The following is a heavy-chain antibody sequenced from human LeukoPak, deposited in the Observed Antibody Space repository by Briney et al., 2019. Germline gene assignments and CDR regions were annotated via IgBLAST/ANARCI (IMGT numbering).Heavy chain of an antibody. Sequence: ASVKVSCKASGYTFTGYYMHWVRQAPGQGLEWMGWINPKSGGTNSAQKFQGRVTMTRDTSISTTYMELSRLTSDDTAVYYCATSRYGSGSYYPIDYWGQGTLVTVSS. CDR1: GYTFTGYY. J-gene: IGHJ4*02. D-gene: IGHD3-10*01. CDR3: ATSRYGSGSYYPIDY. V-gene: IGHV1-2*02. CDR2: INPKSGGT.